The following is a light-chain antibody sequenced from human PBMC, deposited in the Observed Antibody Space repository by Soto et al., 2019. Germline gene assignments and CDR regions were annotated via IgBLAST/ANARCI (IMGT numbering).Light chain of an antibody. J-gene: IGLJ1*01. CDR2: TVT. CDR3: CSYAGSSSYV. Sequence: QSVLTQPRSVSGSPGQSVTISCTGTSSDIGGYNYVPWYQQHPGKAPKLMIYTVTKRPSGVPDRFSGSKSDNTASLTISGLQADDEADYYCCSYAGSSSYVFGTGTKLTVL. CDR1: SSDIGGYNY. V-gene: IGLV2-11*01.